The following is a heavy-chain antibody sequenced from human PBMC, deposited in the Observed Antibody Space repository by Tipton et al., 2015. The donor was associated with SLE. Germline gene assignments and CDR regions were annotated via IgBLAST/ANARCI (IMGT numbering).Heavy chain of an antibody. CDR3: AKSRGDYSAFDY. CDR2: IWFDGSNQ. V-gene: IGHV3-33*06. Sequence: SLRLSCAASGFTFSNYGMHWVRQAPGKGLEWVTVIWFDGSNQYYRESVKGRFIISRDNSKNTLYLQMGSLRAEDTAVYYCAKSRGDYSAFDYWGQGTLVTVSS. D-gene: IGHD2-21*01. J-gene: IGHJ4*02. CDR1: GFTFSNYG.